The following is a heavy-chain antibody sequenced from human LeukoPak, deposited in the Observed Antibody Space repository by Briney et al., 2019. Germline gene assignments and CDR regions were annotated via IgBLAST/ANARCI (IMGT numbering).Heavy chain of an antibody. CDR2: IYYSGST. CDR1: GGSISSSSYY. J-gene: IGHJ6*02. CDR3: ARDKPGSGVPTPGGEYGMDV. V-gene: IGHV4-39*07. Sequence: PSETLSLTCTVSGGSISSSSYYWGWIRQPPGKGLEWIGSIYYSGSTYYNSSLKSRVTISVDTSKNQFSLKLSSVTAADTAVYYCARDKPGSGVPTPGGEYGMDVWGQGTTVTVSS. D-gene: IGHD3-16*01.